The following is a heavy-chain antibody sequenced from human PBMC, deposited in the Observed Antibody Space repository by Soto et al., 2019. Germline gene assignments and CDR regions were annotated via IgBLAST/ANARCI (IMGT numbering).Heavy chain of an antibody. Sequence: SETLSLTCTFSGGSISSYYWSWIRQPPGKGLEWIGYIYYSGSTNYNPSLKSRVTISVDTSKNQFSLKLSSVTAADTAVYYCAKDPGYSGYDSPPYWGQGTLVTVSS. CDR3: AKDPGYSGYDSPPY. V-gene: IGHV4-59*01. CDR1: GGSISSYY. J-gene: IGHJ4*02. CDR2: IYYSGST. D-gene: IGHD5-12*01.